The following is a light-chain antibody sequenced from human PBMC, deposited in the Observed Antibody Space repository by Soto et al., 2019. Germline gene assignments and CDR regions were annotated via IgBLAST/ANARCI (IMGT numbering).Light chain of an antibody. CDR2: DVS. Sequence: QSVLTQPRSVSGSPGQSVTISCTGTSRDVGGYNYVSWHQQHPGKAPKLMIYDVSKRPSGVPDRFSGSKSGNTASLTISGLQAEDEADYYCCSYAGSYTYVFGTGTKV. V-gene: IGLV2-11*01. CDR1: SRDVGGYNY. CDR3: CSYAGSYTYV. J-gene: IGLJ1*01.